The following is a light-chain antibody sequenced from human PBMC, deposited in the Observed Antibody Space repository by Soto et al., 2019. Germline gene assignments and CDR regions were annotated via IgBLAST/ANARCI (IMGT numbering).Light chain of an antibody. J-gene: IGKJ1*01. CDR2: DAS. V-gene: IGKV1-5*01. CDR3: QQYNSYWRT. Sequence: DIQMTQSPSTLSASVGDRVTITCRASQTISNWLAWYQQKPGKAPKLLIYDASSLECGVPSRFSGSGSGTEFTLTISSLQPDDFATYYCQQYNSYWRTFGQGTKVEIK. CDR1: QTISNW.